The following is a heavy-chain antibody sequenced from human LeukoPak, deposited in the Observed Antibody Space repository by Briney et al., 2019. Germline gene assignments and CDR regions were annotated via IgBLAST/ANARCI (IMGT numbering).Heavy chain of an antibody. V-gene: IGHV1-2*02. CDR3: ARVAGLVGATPFDY. Sequence: ASVKVSCKASGYTFTGYYMHWVRQAPGQGLEWMGWINPNSGGTNYAQKFQGRVTMTRDTSISTAYMELSRLRSDDTAVYYCARVAGLVGATPFDYCGQGSMVTVSS. CDR1: GYTFTGYY. CDR2: INPNSGGT. J-gene: IGHJ4*02. D-gene: IGHD1-26*01.